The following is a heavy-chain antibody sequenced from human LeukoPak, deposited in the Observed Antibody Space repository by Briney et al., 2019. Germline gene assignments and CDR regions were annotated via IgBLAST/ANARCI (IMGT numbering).Heavy chain of an antibody. J-gene: IGHJ4*02. CDR3: ARAPLTYYDFWSGDPVFYFDY. CDR2: IYYSGST. V-gene: IGHV4-59*02. Sequence: SETLSLTCTVSGGSVSSYYWSWIRQPPGKGLEWIGYIYYSGSTNYDPSLKSRVTISVDTSKNQFSLKLSSVTAADTAVYYCARAPLTYYDFWSGDPVFYFDYWGQGTLVTVSS. CDR1: GGSVSSYY. D-gene: IGHD3-3*01.